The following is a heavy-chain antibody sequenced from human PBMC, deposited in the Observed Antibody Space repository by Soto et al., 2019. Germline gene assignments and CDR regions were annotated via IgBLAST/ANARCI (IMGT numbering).Heavy chain of an antibody. CDR3: AREGGYCSGGSCYNY. CDR1: GGTFSSYA. V-gene: IGHV1-69*12. D-gene: IGHD2-15*01. Sequence: QVQLVQSGAEVKKPGSSVKVSCKASGGTFSSYAISWVRQAPGQGLEWMGWIIPIFGTANYAQKFQGRVTINADESTSTAYMELSSLRSEDTDVYYCAREGGYCSGGSCYNYWGQGTLVTVSS. J-gene: IGHJ4*02. CDR2: IIPIFGTA.